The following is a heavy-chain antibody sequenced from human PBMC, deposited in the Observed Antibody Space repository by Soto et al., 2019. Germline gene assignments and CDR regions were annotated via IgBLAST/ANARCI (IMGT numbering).Heavy chain of an antibody. J-gene: IGHJ5*02. D-gene: IGHD2-15*01. Sequence: QVQLQQWGAGLLKPSETLSLTCAVYGGSFSGYYWSWIRQPPGKGLEWIGEINHSGSTNYNPSLKSRVTISVDTSKNQFSLKLSSVTAADTAVYYCARGRTDVVVVVAATPRAGINWFDPWGQGTLVTVSS. V-gene: IGHV4-34*01. CDR2: INHSGST. CDR3: ARGRTDVVVVVAATPRAGINWFDP. CDR1: GGSFSGYY.